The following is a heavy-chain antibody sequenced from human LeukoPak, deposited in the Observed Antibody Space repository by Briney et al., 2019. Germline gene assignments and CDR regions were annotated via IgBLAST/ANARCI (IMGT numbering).Heavy chain of an antibody. CDR3: ARGLNYYDSSGYYWAY. D-gene: IGHD3-22*01. CDR2: INPSGGST. Sequence: EASVKVSCKASGYTFTSYYMHWVRQAPGQGLEWMGIINPSGGSTSYAQKFQGRVTMTRDTSTSTVCMELSSLRSEDTAVYYCARGLNYYDSSGYYWAYWGQGTLVTVSS. CDR1: GYTFTSYY. V-gene: IGHV1-46*01. J-gene: IGHJ4*02.